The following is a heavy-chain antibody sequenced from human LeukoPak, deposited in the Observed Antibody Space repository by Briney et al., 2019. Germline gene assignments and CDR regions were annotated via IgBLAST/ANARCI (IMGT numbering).Heavy chain of an antibody. D-gene: IGHD2/OR15-2a*01. CDR1: GYTFTGYY. V-gene: IGHV1-2*02. J-gene: IGHJ4*03. Sequence: AASVKVSCKASGYTFTGYYMHWVRQAPGQGLEWMGWINPNNGDTNYAQKFQGRVTMTRDTSISTAYLELRSDDTAVYYCARGRPIATSSTVFFDYWGQGTTVTVSS. CDR2: INPNNGDT. CDR3: ARGRPIATSSTVFFDY.